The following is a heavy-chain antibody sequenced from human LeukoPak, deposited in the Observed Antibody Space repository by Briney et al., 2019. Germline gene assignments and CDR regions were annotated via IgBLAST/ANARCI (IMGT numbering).Heavy chain of an antibody. D-gene: IGHD3-10*02. V-gene: IGHV3-21*01. CDR1: GFTFSSYS. Sequence: GGSLRLSCAASGFTFSSYSLNWVRQAPGKGLEWVSSISSSSSYIYYADSVKGRFTTSRDNAKNSLYLQMNSLRAEDTAVYYCAELGITMIGGVWGKGTTVTISS. CDR3: AELGITMIGGV. J-gene: IGHJ6*04. CDR2: ISSSSSYI.